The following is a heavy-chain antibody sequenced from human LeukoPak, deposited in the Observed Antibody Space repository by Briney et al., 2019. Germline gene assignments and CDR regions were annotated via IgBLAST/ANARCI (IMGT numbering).Heavy chain of an antibody. CDR2: INHSGST. CDR3: ARGRSSSWYPKQYYFDY. Sequence: SETLSLTCAVYGGSFSGYYWSWIRQPPGKGLECIEEINHSGSTNYNPSLKSRVTISVDTSKNQFSLKLSSVTAADTAVYYCARGRSSSWYPKQYYFDYWGQGTLVTVSS. J-gene: IGHJ4*02. CDR1: GGSFSGYY. D-gene: IGHD6-13*01. V-gene: IGHV4-34*01.